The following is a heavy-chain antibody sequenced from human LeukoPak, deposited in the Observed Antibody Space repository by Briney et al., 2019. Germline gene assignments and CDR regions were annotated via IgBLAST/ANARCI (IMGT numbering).Heavy chain of an antibody. CDR3: ARTLKYSFGYYFDY. D-gene: IGHD5-18*01. J-gene: IGHJ4*02. Sequence: SETLSLTCTVSGGSISSDYWSWIRQPPGKGLEWIGYIFYSGSTNHNPSLKSRVTISEDTSKNQFSLKLGSVTAADTAVYYCARTLKYSFGYYFDYWGQGTLVTVSS. CDR1: GGSISSDY. V-gene: IGHV4-59*01. CDR2: IFYSGST.